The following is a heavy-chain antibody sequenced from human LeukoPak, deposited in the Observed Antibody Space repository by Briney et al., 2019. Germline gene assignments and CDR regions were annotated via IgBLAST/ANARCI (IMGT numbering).Heavy chain of an antibody. J-gene: IGHJ4*02. D-gene: IGHD4-11*01. CDR1: GYTFTGYY. Sequence: GASVTVSCKASGYTFTGYYIHWVRQAPGQGLEWMGWINPNSGGTNYAQKFQGRVTMTRDTSISTAYMELSRLTSDDMAVYYCARDAIVRDYSNSDYWGQGTLVTVSS. CDR3: ARDAIVRDYSNSDY. V-gene: IGHV1-2*02. CDR2: INPNSGGT.